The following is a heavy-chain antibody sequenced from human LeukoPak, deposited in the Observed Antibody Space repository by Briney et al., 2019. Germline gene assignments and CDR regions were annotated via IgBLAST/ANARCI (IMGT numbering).Heavy chain of an antibody. J-gene: IGHJ2*01. D-gene: IGHD6-19*01. Sequence: SETLSLTCTVSGDSISSYYWSWIRQPPGKGLEWIGYIYYSGSTNYNPSLKSRVNISVDTSKNQFSLKLGSVTAADTAVYYCASDTAVAGTWYFDLCGRGTLVTVSS. CDR2: IYYSGST. CDR1: GDSISSYY. V-gene: IGHV4-59*01. CDR3: ASDTAVAGTWYFDL.